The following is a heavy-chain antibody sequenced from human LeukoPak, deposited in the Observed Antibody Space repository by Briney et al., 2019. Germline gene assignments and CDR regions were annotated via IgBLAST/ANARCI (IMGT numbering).Heavy chain of an antibody. Sequence: SETLSLTCTVSGGSISSSSYYWGWIRQPPGKGLEWIGSIYYSGSTYYNPSLKSRVTISVDTSKNQFSLKLSSVTAADTAVYYCVSGIQLWIHHSYWGQGTLVTVSS. CDR1: GGSISSSSYY. CDR3: VSGIQLWIHHSY. J-gene: IGHJ4*02. V-gene: IGHV4-39*01. D-gene: IGHD5-18*01. CDR2: IYYSGST.